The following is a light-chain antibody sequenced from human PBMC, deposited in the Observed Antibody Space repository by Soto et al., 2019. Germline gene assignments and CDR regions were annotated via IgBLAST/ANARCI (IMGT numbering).Light chain of an antibody. V-gene: IGLV2-14*01. CDR3: SSYTSSSTQV. J-gene: IGLJ1*01. CDR1: SSDVGGYNY. Sequence: AALTQPASGTGSPGLSITISCTGKSSDVGGYNYVSWYQQHPGKAPKLMIYDVSNRPSGVSNRFSGSKSGNTASLTISGLQAEDEADYYCSSYTSSSTQVFGTGTKVTVL. CDR2: DVS.